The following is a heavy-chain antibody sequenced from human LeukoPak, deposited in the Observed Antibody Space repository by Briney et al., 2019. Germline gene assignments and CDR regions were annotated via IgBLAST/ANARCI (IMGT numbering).Heavy chain of an antibody. J-gene: IGHJ6*03. CDR3: ARDPMVRGVQYYYYYMDV. CDR1: GYTFTSYG. Sequence: ASVKVSCKASGYTFTSYGISWVRQAPGQGLEWMGWISAYNGNTNYAQKLQGRVTMTTDTSTSTAYMELRSLRSDDTAVYYCARDPMVRGVQYYYYYMDVWGKGTTVTVSS. CDR2: ISAYNGNT. D-gene: IGHD3-10*01. V-gene: IGHV1-18*01.